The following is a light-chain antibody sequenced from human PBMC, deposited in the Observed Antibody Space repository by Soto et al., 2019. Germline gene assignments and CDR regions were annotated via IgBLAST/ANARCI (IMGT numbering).Light chain of an antibody. CDR1: SSDVGGYNY. CDR3: SSYTSSSTSVV. J-gene: IGLJ2*01. CDR2: DVS. Sequence: QSVLTQPASVSGSPGQSITISCTGTSSDVGGYNYVSWYQQHPGKAPKLMIYDVSNRPSGVSNRFSGSKSANTASLTISGLQADDDADYYCSSYTSSSTSVVFGGGTKLTVL. V-gene: IGLV2-14*01.